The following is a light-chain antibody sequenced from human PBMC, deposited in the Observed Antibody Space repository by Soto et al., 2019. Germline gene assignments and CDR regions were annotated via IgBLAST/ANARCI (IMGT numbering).Light chain of an antibody. V-gene: IGKV3-11*01. J-gene: IGKJ4*01. CDR1: EGVRSF. CDR3: QQRSNWPLT. Sequence: EIVLTQSPATLSLSPGESATLTCRASEGVRSFLAWYQQKPGQAPRLLIYDVVNRATGTPARFSGSGSGTDFTLTISSLETEDFAVYFCQQRSNWPLTFGGGTKVDIK. CDR2: DVV.